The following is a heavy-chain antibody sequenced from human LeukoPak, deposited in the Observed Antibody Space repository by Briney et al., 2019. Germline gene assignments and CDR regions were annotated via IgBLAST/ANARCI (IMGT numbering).Heavy chain of an antibody. CDR1: GXSISRYY. CDR3: ARHESAVGALFY. Sequence: SETLSLTCTVSGXSISRYYWSWIPRSPGKGLEWIGYIYSTGSTNSNPSLKSRVTISVDTSRNQFSLKLTSVSAADTAMYYCARHESAVGALFYWGQGTLVTVSS. J-gene: IGHJ4*02. V-gene: IGHV4-59*08. D-gene: IGHD3-16*01. CDR2: IYSTGST.